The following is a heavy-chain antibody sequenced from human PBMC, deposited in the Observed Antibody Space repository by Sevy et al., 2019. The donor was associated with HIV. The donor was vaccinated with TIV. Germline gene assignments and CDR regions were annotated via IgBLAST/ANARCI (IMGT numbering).Heavy chain of an antibody. Sequence: ASVKVSCKASGYTFTSYYMHWVRQAPGQGLEWMGIINPSGGSTSYAQKFQGRVTMTRDTSTGTVYMELSSLRSEDTAVYYCASGLASVFARYWGQGTLVTVSS. CDR1: GYTFTSYY. J-gene: IGHJ4*02. CDR2: INPSGGST. V-gene: IGHV1-46*01. CDR3: ASGLASVFARY. D-gene: IGHD3-16*01.